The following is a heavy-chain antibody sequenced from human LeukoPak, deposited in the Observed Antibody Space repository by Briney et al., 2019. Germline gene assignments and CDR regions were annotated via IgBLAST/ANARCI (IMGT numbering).Heavy chain of an antibody. CDR1: GFAFNTYA. Sequence: GGSLRLSCAASGFAFNTYAMHWVRQAPGQGLEWVALIWHDGSHKFYSNSVRGQFTISRDNSKNTVCLQMNNLRPEDTAVYYCAREIFGSGGYPDFWGQGTLVTVSS. V-gene: IGHV3-33*01. J-gene: IGHJ4*02. CDR2: IWHDGSHK. D-gene: IGHD3-10*01. CDR3: AREIFGSGGYPDF.